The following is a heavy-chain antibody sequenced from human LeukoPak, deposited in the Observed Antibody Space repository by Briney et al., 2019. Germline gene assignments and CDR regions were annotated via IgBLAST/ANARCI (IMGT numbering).Heavy chain of an antibody. CDR1: GFTFSTYA. J-gene: IGHJ4*02. CDR3: AKDHPSGYYFDY. D-gene: IGHD1-14*01. Sequence: PGGSLRLSCAASGFTFSTYAMSWVRQAPGKGLEWVSAISGSGGSTFNADSVKGRFTISRDNSKNTLFLQMNSLSAEDTAIYYCAKDHPSGYYFDYWGQGTLVTVSS. V-gene: IGHV3-23*01. CDR2: ISGSGGST.